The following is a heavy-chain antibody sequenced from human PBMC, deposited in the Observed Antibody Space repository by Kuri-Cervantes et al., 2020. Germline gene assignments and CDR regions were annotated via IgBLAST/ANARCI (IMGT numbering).Heavy chain of an antibody. Sequence: GSLRLSCAASGFTFSSYAMSWVRQPPGKGLEWIGSIYYSGSTYYNPSLKSRVTISVDTSKNQFSLKLSSVTAADTAVYYCARFGESWTDYWGQGTLVTVSS. V-gene: IGHV4-38-2*01. D-gene: IGHD3-10*01. CDR3: ARFGESWTDY. J-gene: IGHJ4*02. CDR2: IYYSGST. CDR1: GFTFSSYA.